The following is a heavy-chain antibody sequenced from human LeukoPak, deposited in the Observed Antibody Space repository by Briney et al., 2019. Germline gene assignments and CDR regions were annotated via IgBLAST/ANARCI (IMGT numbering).Heavy chain of an antibody. J-gene: IGHJ5*02. CDR1: GGSFSGYY. D-gene: IGHD6-13*01. CDR2: INHSGST. V-gene: IGHV4-34*01. CDR3: ARGRVVGTSAAAGTFQGWFDP. Sequence: SETLSLTCAVYGGSFSGYYWSWIRQPPGKGLEWIGEINHSGSTNYNPSLKSRVTISVDTSKNQFSLKLSSVTAADTAVYYRARGRVVGTSAAAGTFQGWFDPWGQGTLVTVSS.